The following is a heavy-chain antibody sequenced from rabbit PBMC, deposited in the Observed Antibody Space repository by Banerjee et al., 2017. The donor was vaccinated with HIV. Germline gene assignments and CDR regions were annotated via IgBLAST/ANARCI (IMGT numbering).Heavy chain of an antibody. CDR2: IYSSNGDK. V-gene: IGHV1S43*01. D-gene: IGHD4-1*01. Sequence: EWIACIYSSNGDKWYASWVNGRFTISRSTSLNTVDLKMTSLTVADTATYFCARDLAGVIGWNFNLWGQGTLVTVS. CDR3: ARDLAGVIGWNFNL. J-gene: IGHJ4*01.